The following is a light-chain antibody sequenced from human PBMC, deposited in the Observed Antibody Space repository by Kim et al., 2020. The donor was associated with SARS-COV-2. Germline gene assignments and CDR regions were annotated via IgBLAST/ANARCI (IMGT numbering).Light chain of an antibody. J-gene: IGLJ3*02. Sequence: GGTVTLTCASSTGAVTGGNYQSWFQQKPGQVPRALIYSTNNKHSGTPARFSGSLLGGKAALTLSGVQPEDEAEYYCLLFYGGAQLVFGGGTQLTVL. CDR3: LLFYGGAQLV. CDR2: STN. CDR1: TGAVTGGNY. V-gene: IGLV7-43*01.